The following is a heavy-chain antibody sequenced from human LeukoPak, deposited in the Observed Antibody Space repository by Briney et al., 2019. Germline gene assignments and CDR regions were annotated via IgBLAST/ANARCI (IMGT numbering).Heavy chain of an antibody. CDR3: ARDRGYYYGGAFDV. D-gene: IGHD3-22*01. Sequence: PSETLSLTCTVSGGSISSYYWTWIRQPPGKGLEWIGHVDYSGSTNYSPSLESRVTISIDMSKNQFSLKLRSVTSADTAVYYCARDRGYYYGGAFDVWGQGTIITVSS. J-gene: IGHJ3*01. CDR1: GGSISSYY. V-gene: IGHV4-59*01. CDR2: VDYSGST.